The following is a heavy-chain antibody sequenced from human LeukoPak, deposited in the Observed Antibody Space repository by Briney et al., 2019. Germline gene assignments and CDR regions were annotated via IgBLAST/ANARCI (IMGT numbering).Heavy chain of an antibody. J-gene: IGHJ4*02. CDR2: IYFSGTT. D-gene: IGHD6-19*01. CDR3: ARHERSIVVAGSFDF. Sequence: SETLSLTCTVSGGSISTTSYYWAWIRQPPGKGLEWIGSIYFSGTTHYSPSLKSRATISVDTSKNKFSLELTSLTVADTAVYYCARHERSIVVAGSFDFWGQGTLVTVSS. CDR1: GGSISTTSYY. V-gene: IGHV4-39*01.